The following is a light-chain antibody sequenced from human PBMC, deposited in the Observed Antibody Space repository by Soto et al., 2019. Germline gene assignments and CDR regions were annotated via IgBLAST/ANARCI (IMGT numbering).Light chain of an antibody. CDR1: NIRGKR. J-gene: IGLJ2*01. CDR2: DDI. V-gene: IGLV3-21*02. CDR3: HIWDSSIDHVV. Sequence: SSVLTQPPSVSVAPGQTATITCGGSNIRGKRVHWYQQKPGQAPTLVVYDDIDRPSGIPERFSGSKSGNTATLTITRVEAGDEADYYCHIWDSSIDHVVFGGGTQLTVL.